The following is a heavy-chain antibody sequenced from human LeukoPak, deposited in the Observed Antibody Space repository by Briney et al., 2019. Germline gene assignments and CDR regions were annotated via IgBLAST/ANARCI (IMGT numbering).Heavy chain of an antibody. CDR1: GYSFTSYW. J-gene: IGHJ6*02. V-gene: IGHV5-51*01. D-gene: IGHD2-2*01. CDR3: ARVTGYCSSTSCYDDPYGMDV. Sequence: GESLKISCKGSGYSFTSYWIGWVRQMPGKGLEWMGIIYPGDSDTRYSPSFQGQVTISADKSISTAYLQWSSLKASDTAMYYCARVTGYCSSTSCYDDPYGMDVWGQGTTVTVSS. CDR2: IYPGDSDT.